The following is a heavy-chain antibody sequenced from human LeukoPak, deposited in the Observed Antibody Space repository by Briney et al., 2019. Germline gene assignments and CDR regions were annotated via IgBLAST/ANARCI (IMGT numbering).Heavy chain of an antibody. CDR3: AKILTPDYDFLPGYNPNDFYYGMDV. CDR1: GGTFSSYA. CDR2: IIPIVGKA. J-gene: IGHJ6*02. D-gene: IGHD3/OR15-3a*01. V-gene: IGHV1-69*04. Sequence: SVKVSCKASGGTFSSYAITWVRQAPGQGLEWMGRIIPIVGKANYAQNFQGRVTITADKSTSTVYVELSSLRSEDTAVYYCAKILTPDYDFLPGYNPNDFYYGMDVWGQGTTVAVSS.